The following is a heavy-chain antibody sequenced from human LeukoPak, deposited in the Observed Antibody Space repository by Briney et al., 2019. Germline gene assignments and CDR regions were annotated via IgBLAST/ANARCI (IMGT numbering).Heavy chain of an antibody. D-gene: IGHD3-10*01. CDR3: AKDLMVRGETFDY. CDR1: EFTFSSYP. V-gene: IGHV3-30*04. Sequence: GGSLRLSCAASEFTFSSYPMHWVRQAPGKGLEWVALISYDGSNKYYADSVKGRFTISRDNSKNTLYLQMNSLRAEDTAVYYCAKDLMVRGETFDYWGQGTLVTVSS. CDR2: ISYDGSNK. J-gene: IGHJ4*02.